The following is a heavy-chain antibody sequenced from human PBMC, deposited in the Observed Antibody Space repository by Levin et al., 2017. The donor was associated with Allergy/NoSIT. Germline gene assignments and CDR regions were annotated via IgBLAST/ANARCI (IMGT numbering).Heavy chain of an antibody. CDR3: ARGEDIVVVVAATSPGGFDY. Sequence: GGSLRLSCAASGFTFSSYGMHWVRQAPGKGLEWVAVIWYDGSNKYYADSVKGRFTISRDNSKNTLYLQMNSLRAEDTAVYYCARGEDIVVVVAATSPGGFDYWGQGTLVTVSS. V-gene: IGHV3-33*01. J-gene: IGHJ4*02. D-gene: IGHD2-15*01. CDR1: GFTFSSYG. CDR2: IWYDGSNK.